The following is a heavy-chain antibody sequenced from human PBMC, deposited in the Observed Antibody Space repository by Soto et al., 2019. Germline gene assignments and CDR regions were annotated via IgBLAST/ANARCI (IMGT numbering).Heavy chain of an antibody. J-gene: IGHJ4*02. Sequence: SGGSLRLSCAASGFTFSSYWMHWARQAPGKGLVWVSRINSDGITTTYGDSVKGRFTISRDIAKNTLYLQMNSLRAEDTAVYYCARVSVGGYDFSYWGQGTLVTVSS. CDR2: INSDGITT. CDR3: ARVSVGGYDFSY. D-gene: IGHD5-12*01. V-gene: IGHV3-74*01. CDR1: GFTFSSYW.